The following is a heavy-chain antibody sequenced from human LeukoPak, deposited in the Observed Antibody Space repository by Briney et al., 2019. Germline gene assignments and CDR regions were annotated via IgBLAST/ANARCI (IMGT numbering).Heavy chain of an antibody. CDR1: GFTFSSTT. CDR3: TKDRRGPAAGTWYFDS. CDR2: ITAIDGRT. Sequence: GGSLRLPCVASGFTFSSTTMGWVRQAPGRGLEWVSSITAIDGRTYYADSVRGRFTISRDNSKNTVYLQLNSLRAGDTAIYYCTKDRRGPAAGTWYFDSWGQGTLVTVSP. D-gene: IGHD6-13*01. V-gene: IGHV3-23*01. J-gene: IGHJ4*02.